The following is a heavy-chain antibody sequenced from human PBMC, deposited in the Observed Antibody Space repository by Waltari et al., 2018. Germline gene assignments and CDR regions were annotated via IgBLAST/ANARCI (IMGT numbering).Heavy chain of an antibody. V-gene: IGHV3-21*01. CDR3: ARDHRAVVVAAMAYYYYGMDV. Sequence: EVQLVESGGGLVKPGGSMRLSCAASGFTFSSYSMNWVRQAPGKGLEWVSSISSSSSYIDYADSGKGRFTISRDNAKNSLYLQMNSLRAEDTAVYYCARDHRAVVVAAMAYYYYGMDVWGQGTTVTVSS. J-gene: IGHJ6*02. CDR2: ISSSSSYI. D-gene: IGHD2-15*01. CDR1: GFTFSSYS.